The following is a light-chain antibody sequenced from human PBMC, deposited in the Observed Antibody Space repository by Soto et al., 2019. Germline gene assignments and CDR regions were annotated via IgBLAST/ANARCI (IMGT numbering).Light chain of an antibody. CDR3: QQYGNFPYT. CDR1: ETVNNNF. CDR2: GPS. J-gene: IGKJ2*01. Sequence: ETVLTQSPDTLYLSPGERATLSCRASETVNNNFLAWYGQKPGQAPRLLIHGPSRRASGIPDRFSGSGSGTDFTLTISRLESEDFAVYYCQQYGNFPYTFGPGTRVEIK. V-gene: IGKV3-20*01.